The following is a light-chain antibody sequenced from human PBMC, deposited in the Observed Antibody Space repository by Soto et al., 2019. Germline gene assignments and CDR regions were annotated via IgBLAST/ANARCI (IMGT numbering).Light chain of an antibody. Sequence: QSALTQPASVSGSPGQSTTISCTGTSSDVGHPYNYVSWYQRYPGKAPKLLIFKVNNRPSGISGRFSGSKSGNTASLTISGLQAEDEGDYYCMSFVESTSTHWVLGGGTQLTVL. CDR1: SSDVGHPYNY. CDR2: KVN. J-gene: IGLJ3*02. V-gene: IGLV2-14*01. CDR3: MSFVESTSTHWV.